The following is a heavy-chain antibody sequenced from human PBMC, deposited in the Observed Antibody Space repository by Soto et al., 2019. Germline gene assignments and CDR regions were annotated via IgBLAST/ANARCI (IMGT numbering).Heavy chain of an antibody. CDR2: IKSKTDGGTT. CDR3: TTAFDWLLYSPHDAFDI. J-gene: IGHJ3*02. D-gene: IGHD3-9*01. Sequence: GGSLRLSCAASGFTFSNAWMNWVRQAPGKGLEWVGRIKSKTDGGTTNYAAPVKGRFTISRDDSKNTLYLQMNSLKTEDTAVYYCTTAFDWLLYSPHDAFDIWGQGTMVTVSS. CDR1: GFTFSNAW. V-gene: IGHV3-15*07.